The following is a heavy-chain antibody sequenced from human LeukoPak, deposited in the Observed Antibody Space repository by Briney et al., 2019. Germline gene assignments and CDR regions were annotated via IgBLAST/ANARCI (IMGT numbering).Heavy chain of an antibody. CDR2: IDWDDDK. J-gene: IGHJ4*02. CDR1: GFSLSTSGMC. V-gene: IGHV2-70*11. CDR3: ARNVGGSGSINFDY. Sequence: SGPTLLHPTQTLTLTCTFSGFSLSTSGMCVSWIRQPPGKALEWLARIDWDDDKYYSTSLKTRLTISKDTSKNQVVLTMTNMDPVDTATYYCARNVGGSGSINFDYWGQGTLVTVSS. D-gene: IGHD3-10*01.